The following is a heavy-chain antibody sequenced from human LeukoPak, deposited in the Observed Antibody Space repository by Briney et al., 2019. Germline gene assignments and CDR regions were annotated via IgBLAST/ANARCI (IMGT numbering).Heavy chain of an antibody. V-gene: IGHV5-51*01. CDR2: IHLGDSDT. Sequence: GESLKISCYGSRFSFTRDYIGWVRQMPGKGLEWMAIIHLGDSDTKYSPPFQGQVTISADKSTNTVYLQWNSLKASDTAVYYCARRGGYDFPFDYWGQGTLVTVSS. J-gene: IGHJ4*02. CDR1: RFSFTRDY. CDR3: ARRGGYDFPFDY. D-gene: IGHD5-12*01.